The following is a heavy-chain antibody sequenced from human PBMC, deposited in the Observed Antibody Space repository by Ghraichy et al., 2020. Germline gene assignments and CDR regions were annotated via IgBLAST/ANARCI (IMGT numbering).Heavy chain of an antibody. CDR1: GFTFSSYG. CDR3: ARDTTYYYGSGYGMDV. CDR2: IWYDGSNK. J-gene: IGHJ6*02. V-gene: IGHV3-33*01. Sequence: LSLTCAASGFTFSSYGMHWVRLAPGKGLEWVAVIWYDGSNKYYADSVKGRFTISRDNSTNTLYLQMNSLRAEDTAVYYCARDTTYYYGSGYGMDVWGQGTTVTVSS. D-gene: IGHD3-10*01.